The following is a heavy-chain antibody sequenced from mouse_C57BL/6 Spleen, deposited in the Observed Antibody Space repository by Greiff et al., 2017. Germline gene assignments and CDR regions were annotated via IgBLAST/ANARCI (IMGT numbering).Heavy chain of an antibody. CDR1: GYTFTSYW. J-gene: IGHJ1*03. D-gene: IGHD1-1*01. Sequence: VQLHQPGAELVRPGSSVKLSCKASGYTFTSYWMHWVKQRPIQGLEWIGNIDPSDSETHYNQKFKDKATLTVDKSSSTAYMQLSSLTSEDSAVYYCARSVYYGSSYGYFDVWGTGTTVTVSS. CDR3: ARSVYYGSSYGYFDV. CDR2: IDPSDSET. V-gene: IGHV1-52*01.